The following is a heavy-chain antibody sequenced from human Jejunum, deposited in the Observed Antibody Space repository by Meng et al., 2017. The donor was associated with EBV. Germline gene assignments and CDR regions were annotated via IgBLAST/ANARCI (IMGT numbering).Heavy chain of an antibody. J-gene: IGHJ4*02. CDR3: ARVRGYSYGRPFDY. V-gene: IGHV7-4-1*02. D-gene: IGHD5-18*01. CDR1: GYSFTNSA. CDR2: INTNTGNP. Sequence: QGQLCELGFELKKPGASGTVSCKASGYSFTNSAMNWVRQAPGQGVEWMGWINTNTGNPTYAQGFTGRFVFSLDTSVSTAYLQISSLKAEDTAVYYCARVRGYSYGRPFDYWGQGTLVTVSS.